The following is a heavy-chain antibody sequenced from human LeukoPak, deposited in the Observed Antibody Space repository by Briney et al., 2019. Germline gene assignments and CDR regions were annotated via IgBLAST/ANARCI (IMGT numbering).Heavy chain of an antibody. Sequence: SETLSLTCTVSGGSISSYYWSWIRQPPGKGLEWIGYIYYSGSTNYDPSLKSRVTISVDTSKNQFSLKLSSVTAADTAVYYCARIYLDSGYDWDFYWYFDLWGRGTLVTVSS. J-gene: IGHJ2*01. V-gene: IGHV4-59*08. CDR2: IYYSGST. CDR1: GGSISSYY. D-gene: IGHD5-12*01. CDR3: ARIYLDSGYDWDFYWYFDL.